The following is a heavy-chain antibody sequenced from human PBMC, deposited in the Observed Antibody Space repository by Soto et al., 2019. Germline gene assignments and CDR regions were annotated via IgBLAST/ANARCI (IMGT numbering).Heavy chain of an antibody. CDR3: ARYCSVCSCNTGGAFDL. Sequence: QGQLVQSGPEVTKPGASVKVSCKASGYTLVNYAISWVRQAPGQGLECVGWISSYNPITNYPQDLQGRVTLTTDTSTSTASMELRRLTSDDTALYDCARYCSVCSCNTGGAFDLLGQGTMVTVS. CDR2: ISSYNPIT. CDR1: GYTLVNYA. D-gene: IGHD2-15*01. V-gene: IGHV1-18*01. J-gene: IGHJ3*01.